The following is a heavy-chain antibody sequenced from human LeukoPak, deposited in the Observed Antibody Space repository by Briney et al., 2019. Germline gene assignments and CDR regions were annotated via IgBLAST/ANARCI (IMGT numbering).Heavy chain of an antibody. Sequence: ASVKVSCKASGYTFTGYYMHWVRQAPGQGLEWMGWINPNSGGTNYAQKFQGRVTMTRDTSISTAYMELSRLRSYDTAVYYCARDPWEYSSSWYGARGYYYGMDVWGQGTTVTVSS. CDR3: ARDPWEYSSSWYGARGYYYGMDV. CDR1: GYTFTGYY. J-gene: IGHJ6*02. V-gene: IGHV1-2*02. D-gene: IGHD6-13*01. CDR2: INPNSGGT.